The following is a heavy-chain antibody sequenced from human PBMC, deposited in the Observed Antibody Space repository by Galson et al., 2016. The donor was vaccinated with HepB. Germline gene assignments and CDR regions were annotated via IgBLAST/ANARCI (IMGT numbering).Heavy chain of an antibody. V-gene: IGHV3-20*01. Sequence: SLRLSCAVSGFTFDDYGMTWVRQAPGKGLEWVSGINWSGDSTAYADSVKGRFTMYRDDARNSLYLQMSSLRVEDTALYRCARGLVGSGMDVWGQGTLVTVSS. CDR1: GFTFDDYG. D-gene: IGHD3-10*01. J-gene: IGHJ4*02. CDR2: INWSGDST. CDR3: ARGLVGSGMDV.